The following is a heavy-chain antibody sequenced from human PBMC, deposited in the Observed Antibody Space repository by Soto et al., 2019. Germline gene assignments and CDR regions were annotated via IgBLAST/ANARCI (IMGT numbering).Heavy chain of an antibody. Sequence: GASVKVSCKASGYTFTGYAMHWVRQAPGQRLEWMGWINAGNGNTKYSQKFQGRVTITRDTSASTAYMELSSLRSEDTAVYYCARAVAVPADFDYWGQGTQVTVSS. J-gene: IGHJ4*02. CDR2: INAGNGNT. CDR1: GYTFTGYA. D-gene: IGHD6-19*01. V-gene: IGHV1-3*01. CDR3: ARAVAVPADFDY.